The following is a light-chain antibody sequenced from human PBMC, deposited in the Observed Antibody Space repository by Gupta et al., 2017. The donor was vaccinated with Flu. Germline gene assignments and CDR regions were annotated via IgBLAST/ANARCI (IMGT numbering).Light chain of an antibody. J-gene: IGLJ3*02. V-gene: IGLV1-44*01. CDR2: RNN. CDR1: SSNIGSNT. CDR3: AAWDDSLNGGV. Sequence: QSVLTQPPSASGTPGQRVTISCSGSSSNIGSNTVNWYQQLPGTAPKLLVYRNNQRPSGVPDRFSGSKSGTSASLAISGLQSEDEANYHCAAWDDSLNGGVFGGGTKLTV.